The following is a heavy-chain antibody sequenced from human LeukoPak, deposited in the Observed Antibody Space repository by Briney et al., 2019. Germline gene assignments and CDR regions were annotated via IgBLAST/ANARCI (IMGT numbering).Heavy chain of an antibody. Sequence: ASVKVSCKAFGYTFTSNYMHCVRQAPGQGPEWMGVISPSGGSTTYAQKLQGRVTLTRDMSTSTDYLELSSLRSEDTAVYYCARDKMAFDIWGQGTMVTVSS. CDR1: GYTFTSNY. V-gene: IGHV1-46*01. J-gene: IGHJ3*02. CDR2: ISPSGGST. CDR3: ARDKMAFDI. D-gene: IGHD5-24*01.